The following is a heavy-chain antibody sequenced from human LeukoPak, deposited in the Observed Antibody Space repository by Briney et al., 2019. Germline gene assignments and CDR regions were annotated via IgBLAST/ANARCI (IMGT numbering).Heavy chain of an antibody. J-gene: IGHJ4*02. V-gene: IGHV3-66*01. CDR2: IYSGGST. Sequence: GGSLRLSCAASGFTDSSNYMSWVRQAPGKGLEWVSVIYSGGSTYYADSVKGRFTISRDNSKNTLYLQMNSLRAEDTAVYYCVSSDSSGYYFFDYWGQGTLVTVSS. CDR1: GFTDSSNY. D-gene: IGHD3-22*01. CDR3: VSSDSSGYYFFDY.